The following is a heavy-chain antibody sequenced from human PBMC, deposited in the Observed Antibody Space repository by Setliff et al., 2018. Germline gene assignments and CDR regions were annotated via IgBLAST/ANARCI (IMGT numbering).Heavy chain of an antibody. D-gene: IGHD2-2*01. CDR3: ARGRMRGSCSGPSCTYDPFDI. V-gene: IGHV4-59*12. J-gene: IGHJ3*02. CDR1: GGSISPYF. Sequence: SETLSLTCTVSGGSISPYFWSWVRQPPGKGLEWIGYIYHNGNTNFNPSLKTRVTMSVDTSRNQFSLILRSVTAADTAVYYCARGRMRGSCSGPSCTYDPFDIWGQGTPVTVSS. CDR2: IYHNGNT.